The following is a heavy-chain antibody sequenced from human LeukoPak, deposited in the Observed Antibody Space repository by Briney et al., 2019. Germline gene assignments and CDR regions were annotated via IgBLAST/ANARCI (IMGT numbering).Heavy chain of an antibody. CDR3: ARRQGTTLNFDY. CDR1: GYTFSSYG. V-gene: IGHV1-18*01. D-gene: IGHD1-1*01. CDR2: INAYNGNT. Sequence: GASVKVSCNASGYTFSSYGFSWVRQAPGQGLEWMGWINAYNGNTNYAQNLQGRVTMTTDTSTSTAYMELRSLRSDDTAVYYCARRQGTTLNFDYWGQGTLVTVSS. J-gene: IGHJ4*02.